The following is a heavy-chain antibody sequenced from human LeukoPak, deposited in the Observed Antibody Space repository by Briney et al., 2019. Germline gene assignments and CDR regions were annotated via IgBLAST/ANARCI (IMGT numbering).Heavy chain of an antibody. CDR3: ARGAHYYGSGSYRYYYYYYMDV. Sequence: SETLSLTCTVSGGSISSYYWSWIRQPAGKGLEWIGRIYTSGSTNYNPSLKSRVTMSVDTSKNQFSLKLSSVTAADTAVYYCARGAHYYGSGSYRYYYYYYMDVWGKGTTVTISS. D-gene: IGHD3-10*01. CDR2: IYTSGST. CDR1: GGSISSYY. V-gene: IGHV4-4*07. J-gene: IGHJ6*03.